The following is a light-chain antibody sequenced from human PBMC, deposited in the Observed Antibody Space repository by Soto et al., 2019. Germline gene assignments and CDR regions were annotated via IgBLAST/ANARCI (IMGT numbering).Light chain of an antibody. CDR2: GNR. CDR1: SSNIGAGYN. J-gene: IGLJ2*01. V-gene: IGLV1-40*01. Sequence: QPVLTQPPSVSGAPGQRVTISCTGSSSNIGAGYNVHWYQHLPGTAPKVLIYGNRHRPSGVPDRFSGSKSGTSASLAITGLQAGDEADYYCQSYDISLSGVVFGGGTKLTVL. CDR3: QSYDISLSGVV.